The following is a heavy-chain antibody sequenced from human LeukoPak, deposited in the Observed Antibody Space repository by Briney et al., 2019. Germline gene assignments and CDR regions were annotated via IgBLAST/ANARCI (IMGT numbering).Heavy chain of an antibody. D-gene: IGHD3-10*01. CDR2: INHSGST. CDR3: ARALGGVRGVIGGMDV. Sequence: PSETLSLTWAVYGGSFSGYYWSWIRQSPGKGLEWIGEINHSGSTNYNPSLKSRVTMSVDTSKNQFSLNLSSVTAADTAVYYCARALGGVRGVIGGMDVWGQGTTVTVSS. V-gene: IGHV4-34*01. CDR1: GGSFSGYY. J-gene: IGHJ6*02.